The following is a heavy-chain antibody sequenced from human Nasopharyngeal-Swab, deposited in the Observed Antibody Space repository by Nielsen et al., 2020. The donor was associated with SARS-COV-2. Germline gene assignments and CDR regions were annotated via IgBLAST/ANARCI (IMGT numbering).Heavy chain of an antibody. CDR1: GGTFSKYA. Sequence: SVKVSCKVSGGTFSKYAISWVRQAPGQGLEWMGGIIVNLGMTKYAQKFKDSVIINADESTGTAYMELSSLRSEDTAVYYCATWGIGYGENAHATFDSWGQGTLVTISS. D-gene: IGHD4-17*01. J-gene: IGHJ4*02. CDR3: ATWGIGYGENAHATFDS. V-gene: IGHV1-69*10. CDR2: IIVNLGMT.